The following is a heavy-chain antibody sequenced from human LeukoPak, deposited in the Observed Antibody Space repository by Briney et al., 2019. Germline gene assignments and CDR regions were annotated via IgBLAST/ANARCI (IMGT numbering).Heavy chain of an antibody. CDR1: GFTFSSYA. D-gene: IGHD3-22*01. CDR2: ISGSGGST. V-gene: IGHV3-23*01. J-gene: IGHJ4*02. CDR3: ARDKGDYHTSGSLFVF. Sequence: GGSLRLSCAASGFTFSSYAMSWVRQAPGKGLEWVSAISGSGGSTYYADSVKGRFTISRDNSKNTLYLQMNSLRAEDTAVYYCARDKGDYHTSGSLFVFGGQGTLVTVSS.